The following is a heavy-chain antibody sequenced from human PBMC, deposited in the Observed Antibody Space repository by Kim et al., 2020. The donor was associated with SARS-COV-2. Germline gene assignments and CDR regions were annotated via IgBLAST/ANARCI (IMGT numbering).Heavy chain of an antibody. Sequence: ASVKVSCKASGYTFTSYAMHWVRQAPGQRLEWMGWINAGNGNTKYSQKFQGRVTITRDTSASTAYMELSSLRSEDTAVYYCARVPVGATVLFDYWGQGTLVTVSS. J-gene: IGHJ4*02. V-gene: IGHV1-3*01. CDR2: INAGNGNT. D-gene: IGHD1-26*01. CDR3: ARVPVGATVLFDY. CDR1: GYTFTSYA.